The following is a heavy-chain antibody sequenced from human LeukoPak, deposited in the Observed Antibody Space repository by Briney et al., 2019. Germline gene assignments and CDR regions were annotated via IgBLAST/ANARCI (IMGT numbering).Heavy chain of an antibody. CDR2: IYYSGST. V-gene: IGHV4-59*01. J-gene: IGHJ5*02. CDR1: GGSISSYY. Sequence: SETLSLTCTVSGGSISSYYWSWIRQPPGKGLEWIGYIYYSGSTNYNPSLKSRVTISVDTSKNQFSLKLSSVTAADTAVYYCARVRSGYSNPWGQGTLVTVSS. CDR3: ARVRSGYSNP. D-gene: IGHD5-18*01.